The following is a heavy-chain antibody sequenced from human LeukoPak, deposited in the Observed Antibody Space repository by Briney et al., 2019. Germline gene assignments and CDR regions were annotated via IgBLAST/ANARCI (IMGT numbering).Heavy chain of an antibody. CDR2: VDPEDGET. Sequence: GATVKISCKASGYTFTDYYMHWVQQAPGKGLEWMGRVDPEDGETIYAEKFQGRVTITADTSTDTAYMELSSLRSEDTAVYYCARRGIAADGWWYFDLWGRGTLVTVSS. V-gene: IGHV1-69-2*01. CDR1: GYTFTDYY. J-gene: IGHJ2*01. CDR3: ARRGIAADGWWYFDL. D-gene: IGHD6-13*01.